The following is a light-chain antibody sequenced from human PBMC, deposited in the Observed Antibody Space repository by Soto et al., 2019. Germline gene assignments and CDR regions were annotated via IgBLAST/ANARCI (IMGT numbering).Light chain of an antibody. CDR3: QSYHSGNVV. CDR1: SSSIASNY. Sequence: FMLTQPHSVSESPGKTVTISCTRSSSSIASNYVQWYQQRPGSAPTPVIYEDNERPSGVPDRFSGSIDSSSNSASLTISGLKTDDEADYYCQSYHSGNVVFGGGTKVTVL. V-gene: IGLV6-57*04. CDR2: EDN. J-gene: IGLJ2*01.